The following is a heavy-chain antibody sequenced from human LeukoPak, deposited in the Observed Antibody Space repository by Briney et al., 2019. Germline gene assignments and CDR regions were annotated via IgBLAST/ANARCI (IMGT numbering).Heavy chain of an antibody. D-gene: IGHD3-10*01. V-gene: IGHV1-24*01. CDR2: FDPEDGET. J-gene: IGHJ4*02. CDR1: GYTFTSYG. CDR3: ATQYYYGSGSYYTTFDY. Sequence: ASVKVSCKASGYTFTSYGISWVRQAPGQGLEWMGGFDPEDGETIYAQKFQGRVTMTEDTSTDTAYMELSSLRSEDTAVYYCATQYYYGSGSYYTTFDYWGQGTLVTVSS.